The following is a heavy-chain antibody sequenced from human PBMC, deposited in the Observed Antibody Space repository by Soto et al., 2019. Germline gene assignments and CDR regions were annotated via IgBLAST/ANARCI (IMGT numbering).Heavy chain of an antibody. CDR1: GFTFSSYG. V-gene: IGHV3-30*18. D-gene: IGHD1-26*01. CDR2: ISYDGSNK. CDR3: AKDLRAWGFDY. Sequence: QVQLVESGGGVVQPGRSLRLSCAASGFTFSSYGMHWVRQAPGKGLEWVAVISYDGSNKYYADSVKGRFTISRDNSKNTLYLQMNSLRAEDTAVYYCAKDLRAWGFDYWGQGTLVTVSS. J-gene: IGHJ4*02.